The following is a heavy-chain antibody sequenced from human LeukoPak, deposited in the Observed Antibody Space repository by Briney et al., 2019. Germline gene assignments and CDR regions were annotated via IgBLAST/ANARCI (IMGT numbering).Heavy chain of an antibody. Sequence: GGSLRLSCVVSGFTFSSYSMIWVRQAPGKGLQWVANMKKDVSETNYVDSVKGRFTISRDNAKNSLYLQMNSLRAEDTAVYYCGRHRSGSGTYFIDYWGQGTMVSVSS. D-gene: IGHD3-10*01. V-gene: IGHV3-7*01. CDR2: MKKDVSET. CDR3: GRHRSGSGTYFIDY. J-gene: IGHJ4*02. CDR1: GFTFSSYS.